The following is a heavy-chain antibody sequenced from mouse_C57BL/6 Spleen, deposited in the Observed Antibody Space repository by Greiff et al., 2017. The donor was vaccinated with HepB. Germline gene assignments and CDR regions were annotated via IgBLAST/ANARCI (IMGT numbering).Heavy chain of an antibody. D-gene: IGHD2-2*01. CDR2: IYPGNSDT. CDR3: TREGMVTTPYAMDY. Sequence: EVQLQQSGTVLARPGASVKMSCKTSGYTFTSYWMHWVKQRPGQGLEWIGAIYPGNSDTSYNQKFKGKAKLTAVTSASTAYMELSSLTNEDSAVYYCTREGMVTTPYAMDYWGQGTSVTVSS. J-gene: IGHJ4*01. V-gene: IGHV1-5*01. CDR1: GYTFTSYW.